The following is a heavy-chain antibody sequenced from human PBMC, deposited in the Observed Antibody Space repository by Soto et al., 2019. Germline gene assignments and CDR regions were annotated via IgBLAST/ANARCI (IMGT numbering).Heavy chain of an antibody. CDR1: GGSISSGGYY. CDR3: ARDGVPEYYDFWSGYPNPTLGMDV. J-gene: IGHJ6*02. D-gene: IGHD3-3*01. Sequence: KPSETLSLTCTVSGGSISSGGYYWSWVRQHPGKGLEWIGYIYYSGSTYYNPSLKSRVTISVDTSKNQFSLKLSSVTAADTAVYYCARDGVPEYYDFWSGYPNPTLGMDVWGQGTTVTVSS. CDR2: IYYSGST. V-gene: IGHV4-31*03.